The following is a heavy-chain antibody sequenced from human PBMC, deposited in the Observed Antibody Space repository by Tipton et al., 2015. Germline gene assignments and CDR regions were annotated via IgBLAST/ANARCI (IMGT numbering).Heavy chain of an antibody. CDR1: GFTLDICG. Sequence: SLRLSCAASGFTLDICGMHWVRQAPGKGLEWVAVIWSDGRSKYYGDSVKGRFTISRDTSKNTLYLEMNSPRAEDTAVYYCAREEAKDYGMDVWGQGATVTVSS. CDR2: IWSDGRSK. J-gene: IGHJ6*02. CDR3: AREEAKDYGMDV. V-gene: IGHV3-33*01.